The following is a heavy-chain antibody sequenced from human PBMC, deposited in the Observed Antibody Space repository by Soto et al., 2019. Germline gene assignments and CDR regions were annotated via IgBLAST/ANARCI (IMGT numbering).Heavy chain of an antibody. D-gene: IGHD5-18*01. V-gene: IGHV4-34*01. J-gene: IGHJ5*02. CDR3: ATLEYSYGYFWFDP. Sequence: SETLSLTCAVYGGSFSGYYWSRIRQPPGKGLEWIGEINHSGSTSYNPSLKSRVTISVDTSKNQFSLKLSSVTAADTAVYYCATLEYSYGYFWFDPWGQGTLVTVSS. CDR2: INHSGST. CDR1: GGSFSGYY.